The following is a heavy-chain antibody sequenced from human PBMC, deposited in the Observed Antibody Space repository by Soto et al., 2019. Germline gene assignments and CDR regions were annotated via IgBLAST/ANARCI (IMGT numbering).Heavy chain of an antibody. CDR2: ISGSGGST. CDR1: GFTFSSYA. D-gene: IGHD3-22*01. V-gene: IGHV3-23*01. CDR3: AKDWDYYDSSGYYYEPRDY. Sequence: PGGPLRLSCAASGFTFSSYAMSWVRQAPGKGLEWVSAISGSGGSTYYADSVKGRFTISRDNSKNTLYLQMNSLRAEDTAVYYCAKDWDYYDSSGYYYEPRDYWGQGTLVTVSS. J-gene: IGHJ4*02.